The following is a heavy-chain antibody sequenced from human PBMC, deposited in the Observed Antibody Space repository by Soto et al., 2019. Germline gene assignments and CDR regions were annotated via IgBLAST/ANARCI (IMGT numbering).Heavy chain of an antibody. CDR2: VYDSGSP. CDR3: ASGLSGDKVGR. D-gene: IGHD2-21*01. J-gene: IGHJ4*02. Sequence: QVQLQESGPGLVKPSQTLSLTCTVSGGSITDGDYYWSWIRQPPGKGREWIGHVYDSGSPYNNPPLHIRLTTSVDTSKNQFSLNLDSVTAADSAVYSCASGLSGDKVGRWGQGARVSVSS. V-gene: IGHV4-30-4*01. CDR1: GGSITDGDYY.